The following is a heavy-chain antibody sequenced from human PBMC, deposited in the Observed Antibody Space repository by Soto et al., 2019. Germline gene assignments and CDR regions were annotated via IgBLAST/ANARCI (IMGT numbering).Heavy chain of an antibody. D-gene: IGHD4-4*01. CDR1: GYTFSTYY. CDR2: INPSGGST. CDR3: ARYDYNGYYFDY. V-gene: IGHV1-46*04. J-gene: IGHJ4*02. Sequence: QVQLVQSGAEVKKPGASVKVSCKASGYTFSTYYMHWVRQAPGQGNEWMGIINPSGGSTTYAQKMQGRVPMTRDTSTTTVYMELSGLKSEDTAVYYCARYDYNGYYFDYWGQGTLVNVSS.